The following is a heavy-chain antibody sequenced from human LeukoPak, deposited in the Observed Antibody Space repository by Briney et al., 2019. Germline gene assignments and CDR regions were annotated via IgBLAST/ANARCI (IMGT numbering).Heavy chain of an antibody. CDR1: GGSFSGYY. V-gene: IGHV4-34*01. CDR2: INHSGST. CDR3: AKDSVRYFDWLSPGLYFDY. Sequence: SETLSLTCAVYGGSFSGYYWSWIRQPPGKGLEWIGEINHSGSTNYNPSLKSRVTISVDTSKNQFSLKLSSVTAADTAVYYCAKDSVRYFDWLSPGLYFDYWGQGTLVTVSS. D-gene: IGHD3-9*01. J-gene: IGHJ4*02.